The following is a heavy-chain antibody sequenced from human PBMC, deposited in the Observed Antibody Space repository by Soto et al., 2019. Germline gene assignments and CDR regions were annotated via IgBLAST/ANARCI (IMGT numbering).Heavy chain of an antibody. CDR1: GFTWSGYW. Sequence: EVQLVESGGGLVQPGGSLRLSCAASGFTWSGYWMSGLRQAPGKGLEWVANIKQDGSEKYYVDSVKGRFTISRDNAQNSLYLQMNSLRGEDTAVYYCARGKGWFDPWGQGTLVTVSS. V-gene: IGHV3-7*05. CDR3: ARGKGWFDP. CDR2: IKQDGSEK. J-gene: IGHJ5*02.